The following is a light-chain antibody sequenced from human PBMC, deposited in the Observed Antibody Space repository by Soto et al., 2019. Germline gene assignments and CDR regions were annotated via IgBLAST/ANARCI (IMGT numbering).Light chain of an antibody. CDR3: GTWDISLTTGQV. Sequence: QSVLTQPPSVSAAPGQRVTISCSGSSSNIGNNYVSWYQHLPGTAPKLLIYENNQRPSGIPDRFSGSKSATSATLGITGLQTGDEADYYCGTWDISLTTGQVFGGGTKLTVL. CDR2: ENN. J-gene: IGLJ3*02. V-gene: IGLV1-51*02. CDR1: SSNIGNNY.